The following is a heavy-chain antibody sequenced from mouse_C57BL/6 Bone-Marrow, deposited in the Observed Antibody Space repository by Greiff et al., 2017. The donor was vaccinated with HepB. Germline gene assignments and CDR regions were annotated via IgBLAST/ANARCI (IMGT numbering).Heavy chain of an antibody. D-gene: IGHD1-1*01. J-gene: IGHJ1*03. Sequence: QVQLKQSGAELVRPGASVTLSCKASGYTFTDYEMHWVKQTPVHGLEWIGAIDPETGGTAYNQKFKGKAILTADKSSSTAYMELRSLTSEDSAVYYCTRGYGSSWYFDVWGTGTTVTVSS. CDR1: GYTFTDYE. CDR2: IDPETGGT. CDR3: TRGYGSSWYFDV. V-gene: IGHV1-15*01.